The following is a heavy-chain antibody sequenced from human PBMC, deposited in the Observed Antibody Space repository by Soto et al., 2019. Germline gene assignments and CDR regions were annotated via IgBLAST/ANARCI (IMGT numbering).Heavy chain of an antibody. CDR2: ISWNSGSI. Sequence: EVQLVESGGGLVQPGRSLRLSCAASGFTFDDYAMHWVRQAPGKGLEWVSGISWNSGSIGYADSVEGRFTISRDNAKNSLYLQMNSLRAEDTALYYCAKDRASKVTLFDYWGQGTLVTVPS. J-gene: IGHJ4*02. V-gene: IGHV3-9*01. CDR1: GFTFDDYA. CDR3: AKDRASKVTLFDY. D-gene: IGHD4-4*01.